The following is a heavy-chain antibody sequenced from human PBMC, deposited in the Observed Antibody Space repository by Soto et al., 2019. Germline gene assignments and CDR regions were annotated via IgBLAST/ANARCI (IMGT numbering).Heavy chain of an antibody. CDR1: GLTFSSYW. CDR2: IKQDGSEK. D-gene: IGHD2-15*01. CDR3: ARALPAAATGGGYPHWCQASRSSDP. V-gene: IGHV3-7*01. J-gene: IGHJ5*02. Sequence: GGSLRLPGAAPGLTFSSYWMSGVRQAPGKEMEWVANIKQDGSEKYYVDSVKGRFTISRDNAKNSLYLQMNSLRAEDTAVYYCARALPAAATGGGYPHWCQASRSSDP.